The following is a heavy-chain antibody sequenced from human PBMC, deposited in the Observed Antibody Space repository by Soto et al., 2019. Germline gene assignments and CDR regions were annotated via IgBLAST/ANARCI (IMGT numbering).Heavy chain of an antibody. D-gene: IGHD3-3*01. V-gene: IGHV3-21*06. J-gene: IGHJ6*02. CDR3: ARDDAIFGAIPRMDI. Sequence: EVHLVESGGGLVKPGGSLRLSCSASGFPFSTYTMYWVRQAPGKGLEWVSSITTGSSRNIFYADSVKGRFTISRDNANNILYLEMDNLRVEDMAVYYCARDDAIFGAIPRMDIWGQGTTVTVSS. CDR1: GFPFSTYT. CDR2: ITTGSSRNI.